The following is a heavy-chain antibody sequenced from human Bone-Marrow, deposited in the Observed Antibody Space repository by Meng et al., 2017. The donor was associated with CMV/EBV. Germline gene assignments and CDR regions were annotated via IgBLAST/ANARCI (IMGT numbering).Heavy chain of an antibody. V-gene: IGHV3-30*02. CDR1: GFNFSSYG. Sequence: GGSLRLSCAASGFNFSSYGIHWVRQAPGKGLEWMAFIRYDGSNKFYADSVKGRFTISRDNSKNTLYLQMNSLRPEDTAVYYCARVDYWGQGRLVTVSS. J-gene: IGHJ4*02. CDR2: IRYDGSNK. CDR3: ARVDY.